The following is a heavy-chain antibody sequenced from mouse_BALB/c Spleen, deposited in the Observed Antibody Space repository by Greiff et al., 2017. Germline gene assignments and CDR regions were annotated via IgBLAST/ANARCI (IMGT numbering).Heavy chain of an antibody. CDR3: ARDGSRPFDD. V-gene: IGHV1S137*01. J-gene: IGHJ2*01. CDR2: ISSYYGDA. Sequence: QVQLQQSGAGLVRPGVSLKLSCTGSGYTFTGYAMHWVKQTPAKSLEWIGVISSYYGDASYNQKFKGQTTMTVDKSSSTVYMELARLTSEDSAIYYAARDGSRPFDDWGRGGTLTVAS. CDR1: GYTFTGYA. D-gene: IGHD1-1*01.